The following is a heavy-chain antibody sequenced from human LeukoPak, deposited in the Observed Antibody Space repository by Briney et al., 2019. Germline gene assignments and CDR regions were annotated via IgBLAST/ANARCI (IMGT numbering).Heavy chain of an antibody. Sequence: SETLSLTCIVSGGSISSYYWSWIRQPPGKGLEWVGSIHDSGSTDYNPSLKSGVTISVGTSKNQFSLKLSSVTAADTAVYYCARLYGGNSNNYYCDYWGQGTLVTVSS. V-gene: IGHV4-39*01. D-gene: IGHD4-23*01. CDR3: ARLYGGNSNNYYCDY. J-gene: IGHJ4*02. CDR2: IHDSGST. CDR1: GGSISSYY.